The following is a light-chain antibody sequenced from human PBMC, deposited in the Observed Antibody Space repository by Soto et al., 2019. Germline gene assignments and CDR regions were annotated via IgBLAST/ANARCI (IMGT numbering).Light chain of an antibody. CDR1: QSVSSY. V-gene: IGKV3-11*01. CDR3: QQGSNWSLFT. Sequence: EIVLTQSPANLSLSPGERATLSCRASQSVSSYLAWYQQKPGQAPRLLIYDASNKATGIPARFSGSGSGTDFTLTISSIEPEYFAVYYCQQGSNWSLFTFGPGTKVDIK. CDR2: DAS. J-gene: IGKJ3*01.